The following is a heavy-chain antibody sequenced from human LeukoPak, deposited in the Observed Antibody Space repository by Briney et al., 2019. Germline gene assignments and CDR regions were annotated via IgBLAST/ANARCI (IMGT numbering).Heavy chain of an antibody. D-gene: IGHD2-2*01. J-gene: IGHJ3*02. CDR2: INHSGST. V-gene: IGHV4-34*01. Sequence: SETLSLTCAVYGGSFSGYYWSWIRQAPGKGLEWIGEINHSGSTNYNPSLKSRVTISVDTSKNQFSLKLSSVTAADTAVYYCARGRTPAGPGAFDIWGQGTMVTVSS. CDR1: GGSFSGYY. CDR3: ARGRTPAGPGAFDI.